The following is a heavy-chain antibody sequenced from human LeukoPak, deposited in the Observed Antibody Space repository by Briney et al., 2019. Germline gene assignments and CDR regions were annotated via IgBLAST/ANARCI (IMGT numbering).Heavy chain of an antibody. CDR1: GGSVSNSSYY. J-gene: IGHJ4*02. Sequence: SETLSLTCTVSGGSVSNSSYYWGWILQPPGKGLEWIGSIYYSGTTYYNPSLKSRVTISVDTSKNQFSLKLSSVTAADTAVYYCARGHCSGGSCYWGDFDYWGQGTLVTVSS. CDR2: IYYSGTT. CDR3: ARGHCSGGSCYWGDFDY. V-gene: IGHV4-39*07. D-gene: IGHD2-15*01.